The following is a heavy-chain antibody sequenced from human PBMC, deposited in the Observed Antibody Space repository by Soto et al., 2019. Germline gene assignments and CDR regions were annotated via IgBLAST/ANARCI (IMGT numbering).Heavy chain of an antibody. CDR1: SGSISSSNW. CDR2: IYHSGST. J-gene: IGHJ3*02. V-gene: IGHV4-4*02. Sequence: SETLSLTCAVSSGSISSSNWWSWVRQPPGKGLEWIGEIYHSGSTNYNPSLKSRVTISVDKSKNQFSLKLSSVTAADTAVYYCARDSGDYRHHDAFDIWGQGTMVTVSS. CDR3: ARDSGDYRHHDAFDI. D-gene: IGHD4-17*01.